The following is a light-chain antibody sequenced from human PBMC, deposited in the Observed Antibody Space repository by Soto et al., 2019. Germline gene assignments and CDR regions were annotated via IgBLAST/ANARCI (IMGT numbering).Light chain of an antibody. Sequence: DIQMTQSPSTLSASVGDRVTITCRASQSISSWLAWYQQKPGKAPKLLIYDASSLESGVPSRFSGSGSGTEFTLTISSLQPDDFATYYCQQYYSYFFAFGPGTKVDIK. CDR3: QQYYSYFFA. CDR2: DAS. J-gene: IGKJ3*01. V-gene: IGKV1-5*01. CDR1: QSISSW.